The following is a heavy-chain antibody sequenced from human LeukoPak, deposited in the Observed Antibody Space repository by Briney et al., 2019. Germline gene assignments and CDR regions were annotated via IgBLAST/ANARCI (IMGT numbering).Heavy chain of an antibody. J-gene: IGHJ4*02. D-gene: IGHD3-10*01. CDR1: GGSISSSSYY. V-gene: IGHV4-39*01. CDR2: IYYSGST. CDR3: ARDRTYYYGSGSKCRFDY. Sequence: PSETLSLTCTVSGGSISSSSYYWGWIRQPPGKGLEWIGSIYYSGSTYYNPSLKSRVTISVDTSKNQFSLELSSVTAADTAVYYCARDRTYYYGSGSKCRFDYWGQGTLVTVSS.